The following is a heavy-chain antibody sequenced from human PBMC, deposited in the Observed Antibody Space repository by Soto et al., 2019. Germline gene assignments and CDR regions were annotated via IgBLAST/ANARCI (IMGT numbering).Heavy chain of an antibody. J-gene: IGHJ3*02. CDR1: GGTFSSYA. V-gene: IGHV1-69*01. CDR3: ASDLRFLEWGAFDI. CDR2: IIPIFGTA. D-gene: IGHD3-3*01. Sequence: QVQLVQSGAEVKKPGSSVKVSCKASGGTFSSYAISWVRQAPGQGLEWMGGIIPIFGTANYAQKFQGRVPITADESTSTAYMELSSLRSEDTAVYYCASDLRFLEWGAFDIWGQGTMVTVSS.